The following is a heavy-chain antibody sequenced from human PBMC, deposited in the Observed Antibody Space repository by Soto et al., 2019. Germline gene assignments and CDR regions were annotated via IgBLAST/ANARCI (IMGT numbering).Heavy chain of an antibody. CDR1: GGSISSGGYF. D-gene: IGHD4-17*01. CDR2: ISYSGRT. Sequence: PSETLSLTCSVSGGSISSGGYFWSWIRQHPGTGLEWIGYISYSGRTYYNPSLESRVTISLDTSKNQLSLHLSSVTAADTAVYYCATGLLEYGDYSYFDYWGQGTLVTVSS. J-gene: IGHJ4*02. V-gene: IGHV4-31*03. CDR3: ATGLLEYGDYSYFDY.